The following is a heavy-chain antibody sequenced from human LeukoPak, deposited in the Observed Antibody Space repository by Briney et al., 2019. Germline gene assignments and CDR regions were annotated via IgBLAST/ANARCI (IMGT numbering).Heavy chain of an antibody. CDR3: AKDFEYQLPSRVVYFDY. V-gene: IGHV3-30*02. CDR1: GFTFSSYG. CDR2: IRYDGSNK. J-gene: IGHJ4*02. D-gene: IGHD2-2*01. Sequence: GGSLRLSCAASGFTFSSYGMHWVRQAPGKGLEWVAFIRYDGSNKYYADSVKGRFTISRDNSKNTLYLQMNSLRAEDTAVYYCAKDFEYQLPSRVVYFDYWGQGTLVTVSS.